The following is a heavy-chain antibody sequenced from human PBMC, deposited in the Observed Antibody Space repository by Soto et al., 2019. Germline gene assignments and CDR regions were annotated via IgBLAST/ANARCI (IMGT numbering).Heavy chain of an antibody. CDR1: GGTFSSYA. D-gene: IGHD3-10*01. CDR2: IIPIFGTA. CDR3: ASPRFGFGELYGMDV. Sequence: SVKVSFKASGGTFSSYAISWVRQAPGQGLEWIGGIIPIFGTANYAQKFQGRVTITADESTSTAYMELSSLRSEDTAVYYCASPRFGFGELYGMDVWGQRTTVTVSS. J-gene: IGHJ6*02. V-gene: IGHV1-69*13.